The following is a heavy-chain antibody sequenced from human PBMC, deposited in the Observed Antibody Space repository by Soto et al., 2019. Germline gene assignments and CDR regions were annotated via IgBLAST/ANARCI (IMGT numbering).Heavy chain of an antibody. CDR1: GFTFSSYW. D-gene: IGHD4-17*01. CDR3: AREDYGDYDNYYYYGMDV. CDR2: INSDGSST. V-gene: IGHV3-74*01. J-gene: IGHJ6*02. Sequence: GSLRLSCAASGFTFSSYWMHWVRQAPGKGLVWVSRINSDGSSTSYADSVKGRFTISRDNAKNTLYLQMNSLRAEDTAVYYCAREDYGDYDNYYYYGMDVWGQGXTVTVYS.